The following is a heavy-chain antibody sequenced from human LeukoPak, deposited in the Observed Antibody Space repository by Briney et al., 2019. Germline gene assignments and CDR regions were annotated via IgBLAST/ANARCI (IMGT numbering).Heavy chain of an antibody. CDR1: GFTFSDYY. V-gene: IGHV3-11*04. D-gene: IGHD5-24*01. J-gene: IGHJ1*01. CDR2: ISSSGSTI. CDR3: ASHRDGYTPEYFQH. Sequence: PGGSLRLSCAASGFTFSDYYMSWIRQAPGKGLEWVSCISSSGSTIYYAGSVKGRFTISRDNAKNSLYLQMNSLRAEDTAVYYCASHRDGYTPEYFQHWGQGTLVTVSS.